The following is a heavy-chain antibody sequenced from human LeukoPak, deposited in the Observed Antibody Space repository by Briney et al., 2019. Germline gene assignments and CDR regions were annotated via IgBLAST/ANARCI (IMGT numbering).Heavy chain of an antibody. CDR1: GGSISSSSYY. J-gene: IGHJ6*03. CDR3: ARLNYYYYNMDV. Sequence: SETLSLTCTVSGGSISSSSYYWGWIRQHPGKGLEWIGTISYSGSIYYNPSLKSRATISVDTSKNQFSLKLSSVTAAGTTVYYCARLNYYYYNMDVWGRGTTVTISS. CDR2: ISYSGSI. V-gene: IGHV4-39*01.